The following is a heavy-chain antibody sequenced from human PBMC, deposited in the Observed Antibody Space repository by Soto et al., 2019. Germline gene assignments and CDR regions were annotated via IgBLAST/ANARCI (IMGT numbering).Heavy chain of an antibody. Sequence: GGSLRLSCTGSGFTLNDFAMTWVRQAPGKGLEWVGFIRSNSYGGTTEYAASVKGRFTISRDDSRRIAYLQMNSLKTEDTAVYYWCRDRSAATGPDYHHYGLDVWGQGTTVTVSS. D-gene: IGHD3-9*01. CDR1: GFTLNDFA. V-gene: IGHV3-49*04. CDR3: CRDRSAATGPDYHHYGLDV. J-gene: IGHJ6*02. CDR2: IRSNSYGGTT.